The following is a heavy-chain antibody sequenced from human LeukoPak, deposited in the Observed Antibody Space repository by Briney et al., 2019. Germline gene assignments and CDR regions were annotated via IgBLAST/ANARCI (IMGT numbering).Heavy chain of an antibody. V-gene: IGHV3-7*05. CDR2: IHEDGGDK. J-gene: IGHJ3*02. Sequence: GGSLRLSCVVSGFTFSSYWMNWVRQAPGKGLKWVANIHEDGGDKYYVDSVKGRFTISRDNAKNSLYLQMNSLRAEDTALYYCARTLRLGTPRAFDIWGRGTMVTVSS. CDR3: ARTLRLGTPRAFDI. CDR1: GFTFSSYW. D-gene: IGHD1-14*01.